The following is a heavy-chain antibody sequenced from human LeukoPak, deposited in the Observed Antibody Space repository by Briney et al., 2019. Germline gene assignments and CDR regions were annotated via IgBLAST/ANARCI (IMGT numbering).Heavy chain of an antibody. D-gene: IGHD2-2*01. Sequence: GGSLRLSCAASGFTFSSYWMSWVRQAPGKGLEWVSYISSSGSTIYYADSVKGRFTISRDNAKNSLYLQMNSLRAEDTAVYYCAGPRKPIVVVPAAPYAFDIWGQGTMVTVSS. V-gene: IGHV3-48*04. CDR2: ISSSGSTI. CDR3: AGPRKPIVVVPAAPYAFDI. CDR1: GFTFSSYW. J-gene: IGHJ3*02.